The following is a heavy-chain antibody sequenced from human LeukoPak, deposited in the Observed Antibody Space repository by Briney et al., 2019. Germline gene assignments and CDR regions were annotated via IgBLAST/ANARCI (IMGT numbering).Heavy chain of an antibody. J-gene: IGHJ4*02. D-gene: IGHD3-22*01. Sequence: GASVKVSCKASGGTFSSYAISWVRQAPGQGLEWMGGIIPIFGTANYAQKFQGRVTITADESTSTAYMELSSLRSEDTAVYYCVRGVVYDSSGFFDYWGQGTLVTVSS. CDR2: IIPIFGTA. CDR3: VRGVVYDSSGFFDY. CDR1: GGTFSSYA. V-gene: IGHV1-69*13.